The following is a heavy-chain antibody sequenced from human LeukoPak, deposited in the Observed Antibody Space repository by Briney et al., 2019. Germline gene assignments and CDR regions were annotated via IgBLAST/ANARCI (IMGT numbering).Heavy chain of an antibody. J-gene: IGHJ6*03. CDR1: GFTFSSYS. V-gene: IGHV3-21*01. Sequence: PGGSLRLSCAASGFTFSSYSMNWVRQAPGKGLEWVSSISSNSSYIYYADSVKGRFTISRDNAKNSLYLQMNSLRDEDTAVYYCAREHIAAIYMEVWGKEGTVTVS. CDR3: AREHIAAIYMEV. CDR2: ISSNSSYI. D-gene: IGHD6-13*01.